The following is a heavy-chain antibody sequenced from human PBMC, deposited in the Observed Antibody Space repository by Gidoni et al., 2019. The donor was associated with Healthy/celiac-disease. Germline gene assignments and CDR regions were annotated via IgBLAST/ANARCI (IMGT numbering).Heavy chain of an antibody. V-gene: IGHV4-31*03. CDR1: GGPISSGGYY. Sequence: QVQLQESGPGLVKPSQTLSLTCPVSGGPISSGGYYWSWIRQHPGKGLEWIGYIYYSGSTYYNPSLKSRVTISVDTSKNQFSLKLSSVTAADTAVYYCARGPEGGSSSWMDYWGQGTLVTVSS. CDR2: IYYSGST. J-gene: IGHJ4*02. CDR3: ARGPEGGSSSWMDY. D-gene: IGHD6-13*01.